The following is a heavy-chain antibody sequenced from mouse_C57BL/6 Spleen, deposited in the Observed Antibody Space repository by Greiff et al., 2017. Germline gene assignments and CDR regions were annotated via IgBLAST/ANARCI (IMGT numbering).Heavy chain of an antibody. CDR1: GYTFTSYW. V-gene: IGHV1-52*01. CDR2: IDPSDSET. J-gene: IGHJ2*01. Sequence: QVQLQQPGAELVRPGSSEKLSCKASGYTFTSYWMHWVKQRPIQGLEWIGNIDPSDSETHYNQKFKDKATLTVDKSSSTAYMQLSSLTSEDSAVYYCARDSYYYGSSYDFDYWGQGTTLTVSS. D-gene: IGHD1-1*01. CDR3: ARDSYYYGSSYDFDY.